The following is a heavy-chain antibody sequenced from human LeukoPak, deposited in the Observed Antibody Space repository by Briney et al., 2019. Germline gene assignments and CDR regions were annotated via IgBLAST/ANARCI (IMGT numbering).Heavy chain of an antibody. V-gene: IGHV3-30*02. D-gene: IGHD3-16*01. CDR2: IRDDGSTR. CDR1: GFTFSRYG. J-gene: IGHJ4*02. CDR3: AKVPHSWGLFVS. Sequence: SGGSLGLSCAASGFTFSRYGLHWVRQAPGKGLEWVAFIRDDGSTRYYADSVKGRFTVSRDNSKTTLYLQMDSLRTEDTAVYYCAKVPHSWGLFVSWGQGTLVTVSS.